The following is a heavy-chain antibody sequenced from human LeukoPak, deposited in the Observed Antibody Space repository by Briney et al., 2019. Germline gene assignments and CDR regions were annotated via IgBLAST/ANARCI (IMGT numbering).Heavy chain of an antibody. V-gene: IGHV1-69*06. CDR3: ASDSSGYGGPGGY. CDR2: IIPIFGTA. D-gene: IGHD3-22*01. J-gene: IGHJ4*02. Sequence: GASVKVSCKASGGTFSSYAISWVRQAPGQGLEWMGGIIPIFGTANYAQKFQGRVTITADKSTSTAYMELSSLRSEDTAVYYCASDSSGYGGPGGYWGQGTLVTVSS. CDR1: GGTFSSYA.